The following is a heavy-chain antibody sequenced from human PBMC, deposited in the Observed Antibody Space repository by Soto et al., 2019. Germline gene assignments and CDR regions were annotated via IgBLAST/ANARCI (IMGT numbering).Heavy chain of an antibody. D-gene: IGHD1-26*01. CDR3: MVGAGAFDI. J-gene: IGHJ3*02. V-gene: IGHV3-30-3*01. CDR1: GFTFSSYA. Sequence: GSLRLSCAASGFTFSSYAMHWVRQAPGKGLEWVAVISYDGSNKYYADSVKGRFTISRDNSKNTLYLQMNSLRAEDTAVYYCMVGAGAFDIWGQGTMVTVSS. CDR2: ISYDGSNK.